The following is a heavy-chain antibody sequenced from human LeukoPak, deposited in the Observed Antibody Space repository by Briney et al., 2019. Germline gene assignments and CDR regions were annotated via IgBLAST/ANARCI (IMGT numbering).Heavy chain of an antibody. D-gene: IGHD6-19*01. CDR3: ARDPSGWYFVDY. J-gene: IGHJ4*02. CDR2: ISSSSSYI. V-gene: IGHV3-21*01. CDR1: GFTFSSYS. Sequence: GGSLRLSCAASGFTFSSYSMNWVRQAPGKGLEWVSSISSSSSYIYCADSVKGRFTISRDNAKNSLYLQMNSLRAEDTAVYYCARDPSGWYFVDYWGQGTLVTVSS.